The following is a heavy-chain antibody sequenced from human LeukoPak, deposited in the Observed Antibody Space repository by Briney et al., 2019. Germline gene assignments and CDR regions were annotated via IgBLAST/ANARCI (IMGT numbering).Heavy chain of an antibody. CDR1: GFTFSNYG. J-gene: IGHJ4*02. Sequence: GGSLRLSCAASGFTFSNYGMHWVRQAPGKGLEWVAFIRYDGSNKYYADSVKGRFTISRDNAKNSLYLQMNSLRAEDTAVYYCARDGPDYYYDSSGYYYFDYWGQGTLVTVSS. D-gene: IGHD3-22*01. CDR2: IRYDGSNK. V-gene: IGHV3-30*02. CDR3: ARDGPDYYYDSSGYYYFDY.